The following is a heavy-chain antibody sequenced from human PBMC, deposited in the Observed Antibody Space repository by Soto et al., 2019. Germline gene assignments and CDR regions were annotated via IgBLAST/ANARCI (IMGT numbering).Heavy chain of an antibody. Sequence: QVQLQESGPGLVKPSQTLSLTCTVSGGSISSGDYYWSWIRQPPGKGLEWIGCIYYSGSTYYKPSLQSRLTISVDTSKNRFSLKLRSVTAPDTAVYYCARGLKYYGSGSYNYYYGMDVWGQGTTVTVSS. D-gene: IGHD3-10*01. V-gene: IGHV4-30-4*01. CDR3: ARGLKYYGSGSYNYYYGMDV. J-gene: IGHJ6*02. CDR1: GGSISSGDYY. CDR2: IYYSGST.